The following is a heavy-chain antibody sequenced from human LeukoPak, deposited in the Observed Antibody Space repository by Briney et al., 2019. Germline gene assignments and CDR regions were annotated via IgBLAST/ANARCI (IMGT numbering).Heavy chain of an antibody. CDR3: AKDPSGFWSGYYTPVAYFDY. V-gene: IGHV3-23*01. CDR2: ISGSGGST. J-gene: IGHJ4*02. Sequence: PGGSLRLSCAASGFTFSSYAMSWVRQAPGKGLEWVSAISGSGGSTYYADSVKGRFTISRDNSKNTLYLQMNSLRAEDTAVYYCAKDPSGFWSGYYTPVAYFDYWGQGTLVTVSS. D-gene: IGHD3-3*01. CDR1: GFTFSSYA.